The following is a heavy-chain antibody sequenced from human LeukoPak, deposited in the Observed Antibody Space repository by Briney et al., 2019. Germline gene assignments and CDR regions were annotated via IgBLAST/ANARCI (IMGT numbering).Heavy chain of an antibody. V-gene: IGHV3-7*01. CDR2: IKQDGSEK. CDR3: ATLYCSSTSCYHFDY. J-gene: IGHJ4*02. D-gene: IGHD2-2*01. CDR1: GFTFSTYS. Sequence: GGSLRLSCAASGFTFSTYSMSWVRQAPGRGLEWVAIIKQDGSEKYYVDSVKGRFTISRDNAKNSLYLQMNSLRAEDTAVYYCATLYCSSTSCYHFDYWGQGTLVTVSS.